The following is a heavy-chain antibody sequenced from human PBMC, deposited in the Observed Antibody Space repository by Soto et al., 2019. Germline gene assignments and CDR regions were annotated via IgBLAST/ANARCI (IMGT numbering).Heavy chain of an antibody. CDR2: INPNGGVT. J-gene: IGHJ6*03. V-gene: IGHV1-2*04. CDR1: GDSFNDYY. Sequence: HVQLVQSGAEVRKPGASVTVSCRSSGDSFNDYYLHWVRQAPGQGFGWMGWINPNGGVTKYAQKFQGWVSMTTDTSIRTVYMQLSRRRSDDTAVYYCARESGGATATLDYYYFYMDVWGTGTTVTVSS. CDR3: ARESGGATATLDYYYFYMDV. D-gene: IGHD5-12*01.